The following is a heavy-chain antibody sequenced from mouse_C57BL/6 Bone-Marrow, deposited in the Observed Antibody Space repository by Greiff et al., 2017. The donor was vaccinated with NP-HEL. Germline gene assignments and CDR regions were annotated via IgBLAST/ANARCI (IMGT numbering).Heavy chain of an antibody. CDR2: IYPGSGST. Sequence: QVQLQQPGAELVKPGASVKMSCKASGYTFTSYWITWVKQRPGQGLEWIGDIYPGSGSTNYTEKFKSKATLTVDTSSSTAYMQLSSLTSEDSAVYYCANLYYDYAGFAYWGQGTLVTVSA. CDR1: GYTFTSYW. J-gene: IGHJ3*01. CDR3: ANLYYDYAGFAY. V-gene: IGHV1-55*01. D-gene: IGHD2-4*01.